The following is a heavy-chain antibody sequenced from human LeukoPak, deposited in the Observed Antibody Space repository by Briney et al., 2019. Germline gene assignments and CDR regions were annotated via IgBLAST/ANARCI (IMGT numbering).Heavy chain of an antibody. J-gene: IGHJ4*02. Sequence: GASVKVSCKASGGTFSSYAISWVRQAPGQGLEWMGGIIPIFGTANYAQKFQGRVTITADKSTSTAYMELSSLRSEDTAVYYCARSPGGYSSSWFDYWGQGTLVTVSS. CDR2: IIPIFGTA. V-gene: IGHV1-69*06. D-gene: IGHD6-13*01. CDR3: ARSPGGYSSSWFDY. CDR1: GGTFSSYA.